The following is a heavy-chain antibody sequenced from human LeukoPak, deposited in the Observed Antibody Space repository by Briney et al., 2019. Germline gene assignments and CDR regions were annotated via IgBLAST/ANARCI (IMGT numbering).Heavy chain of an antibody. CDR2: IWHDGSHK. CDR3: AREIFGSGSYPHF. CDR1: GFSFDTYA. V-gene: IGHV3-33*01. D-gene: IGHD3-10*01. J-gene: IGHJ4*02. Sequence: GVSLRLSCAASGFSFDTYAMHWVRQAPGQGLEWVALIWHDGSHKFYSNSVRGQFTISRDNSKNAVYLQMNNLRADDTAVYYCAREIFGSGSYPHFWGQGTLVTVSS.